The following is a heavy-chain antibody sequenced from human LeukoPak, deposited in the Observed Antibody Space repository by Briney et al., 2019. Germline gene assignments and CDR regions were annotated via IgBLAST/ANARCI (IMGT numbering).Heavy chain of an antibody. CDR3: ARGQYRLSYFDY. Sequence: SETLSLTCAVYGGSFSGYYWSWIRQSPGKGLEWIGEINHSGSTNYNPSLKSRVTISVDTSKNQFSLKLSSVTAADTAVYYCARGQYRLSYFDYWGQGTLVTVSS. J-gene: IGHJ4*02. CDR2: INHSGST. V-gene: IGHV4-34*01. D-gene: IGHD2-2*02. CDR1: GGSFSGYY.